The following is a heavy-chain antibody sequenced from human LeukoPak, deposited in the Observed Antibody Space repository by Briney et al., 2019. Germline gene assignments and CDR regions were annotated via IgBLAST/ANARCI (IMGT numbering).Heavy chain of an antibody. CDR2: ISSSSSTI. CDR3: VRSRGGYDILTGYYYYYYGMDV. Sequence: GGSLRLSCAASGFTFSSYSMNWVRQAPGKGLEWVSYISSSSSTIYYADSVKGRFTISRDNAKNSLYLQMNSLRAEDTAVYYCVRSRGGYDILTGYYYYYYGMDVWGQGTTVTVSS. D-gene: IGHD3-9*01. V-gene: IGHV3-48*04. CDR1: GFTFSSYS. J-gene: IGHJ6*02.